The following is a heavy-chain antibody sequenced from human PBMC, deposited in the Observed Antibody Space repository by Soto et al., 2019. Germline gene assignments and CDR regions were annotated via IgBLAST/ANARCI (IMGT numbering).Heavy chain of an antibody. V-gene: IGHV1-2*04. Sequence: ASVKVSCKASGYTFTGYYMHWVRQAPGQGLEWMGWINPNSGGTNYAQKFQGWVTMTRDTSISTPYMELSRLRSDDTAVYYCARGPRSSGNESFDYWGQGTLVTVSS. D-gene: IGHD6-6*01. CDR2: INPNSGGT. CDR3: ARGPRSSGNESFDY. J-gene: IGHJ4*02. CDR1: GYTFTGYY.